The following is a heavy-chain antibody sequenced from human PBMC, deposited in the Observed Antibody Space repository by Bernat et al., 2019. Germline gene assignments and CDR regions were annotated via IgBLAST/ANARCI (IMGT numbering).Heavy chain of an antibody. CDR3: ARRAAIYGNWFDH. V-gene: IGHV1-3*01. CDR1: GYTFTSYA. J-gene: IGHJ5*02. D-gene: IGHD2-2*01. Sequence: QVQLVQSGAEVKKPGASVKVSCKASGYTFTSYAMHWVRQAPGQRLEWMGWINAGNGNTKYSQKFQGRVTITRDTSASTAYMELSSLRSEDTAVYYCARRAAIYGNWFDHWGQGTLVTVSS. CDR2: INAGNGNT.